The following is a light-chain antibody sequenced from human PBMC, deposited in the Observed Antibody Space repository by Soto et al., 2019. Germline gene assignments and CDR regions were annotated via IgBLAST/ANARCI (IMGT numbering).Light chain of an antibody. Sequence: QSALTQPASVSGSPGQSITISCTGTSSDVGGYNYVSWNQQHPGKAPKLMIYDVSNRPSGVSNRFSGSKSGNTASLTISGLQAEDEADYYCSSYTSSSTPVFGTGTKVTVL. CDR1: SSDVGGYNY. CDR2: DVS. V-gene: IGLV2-14*01. CDR3: SSYTSSSTPV. J-gene: IGLJ1*01.